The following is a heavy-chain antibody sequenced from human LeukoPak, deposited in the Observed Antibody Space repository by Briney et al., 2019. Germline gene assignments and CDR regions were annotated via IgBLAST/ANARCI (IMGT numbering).Heavy chain of an antibody. CDR1: GFTFSSYS. CDR2: ISSSSSYI. V-gene: IGHV3-21*01. D-gene: IGHD3-9*01. CDR3: AGADILTGKSDY. J-gene: IGHJ4*02. Sequence: PGGSLRLSCAASGFTFSSYSMNWVRQAPGKGLEWVSSISSSSSYIYYADSVKGRFTTSRDNAKNSLYLQMNSLRAEDTAVYYCAGADILTGKSDYWGQGTLVTVSS.